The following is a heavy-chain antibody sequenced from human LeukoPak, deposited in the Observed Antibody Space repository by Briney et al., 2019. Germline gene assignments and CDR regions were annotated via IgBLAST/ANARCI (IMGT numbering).Heavy chain of an antibody. J-gene: IGHJ4*02. CDR1: GFSFDDYA. CDR2: IGWNGGGI. V-gene: IGHV3-9*01. CDR3: AKDLYSSSSPGYFDY. Sequence: GGSLRLSCAASGFSFDDYAMHWVRQAPGKGLEWVSGIGWNGGGIVYADSVKGRSTISRDNAKNSLYLQMNSLRAEDTALYYCAKDLYSSSSPGYFDYWGQGTLVTVSS. D-gene: IGHD6-6*01.